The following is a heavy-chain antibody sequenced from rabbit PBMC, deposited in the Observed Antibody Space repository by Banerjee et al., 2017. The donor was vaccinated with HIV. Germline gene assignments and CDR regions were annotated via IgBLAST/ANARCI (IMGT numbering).Heavy chain of an antibody. CDR2: IYTDSDSNT. D-gene: IGHD4-1*01. V-gene: IGHV1S45*01. J-gene: IGHJ4*01. Sequence: QEQLEESGGDLVKPEGSLTLTCTASGLDFSSSYWICWVRQAPGKGLELSACIYTDSDSNTAYANWAKGRFTISKTSSTTVTLQMTSLAAADTATYFCARDLAGVIGWNFGLWGPGTLVTVS. CDR1: GLDFSSSYW. CDR3: ARDLAGVIGWNFGL.